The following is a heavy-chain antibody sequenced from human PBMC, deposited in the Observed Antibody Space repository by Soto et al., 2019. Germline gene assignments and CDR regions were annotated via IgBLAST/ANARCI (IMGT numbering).Heavy chain of an antibody. CDR2: IPQDGVDG. J-gene: IGHJ4*02. Sequence: AGGSLRLSCEVSGFTFSMYSMSWVRQSPGKGLEWVAKIPQDGVDGHYADSVKGRFTISRDNAKNTLYLQMNRLGAEDTAVYDCGRVVAYNNPDFWGQGTLVTVSS. D-gene: IGHD4-4*01. CDR3: GRVVAYNNPDF. CDR1: GFTFSMYS. V-gene: IGHV3-7*01.